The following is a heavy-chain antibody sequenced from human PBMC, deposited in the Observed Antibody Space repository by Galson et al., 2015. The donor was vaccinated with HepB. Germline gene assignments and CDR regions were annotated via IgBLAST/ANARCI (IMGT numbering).Heavy chain of an antibody. D-gene: IGHD2-2*01. CDR3: ARIRKGYCSSTSYFDY. CDR2: IDWDDDK. V-gene: IGHV2-70*01. Sequence: PALVKPTQTLTLTCTFSGFSLSTSGMCVSWIRQPPGKALEWLALIDWDDDKYYSTSLKTRLTISKDTSKNQVVLTMTNMDPVDTATYYCARIRKGYCSSTSYFDYWGQGTLVTVSS. J-gene: IGHJ4*02. CDR1: GFSLSTSGMC.